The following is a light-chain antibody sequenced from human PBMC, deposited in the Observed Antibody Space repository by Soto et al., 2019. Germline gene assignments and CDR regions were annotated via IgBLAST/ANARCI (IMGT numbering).Light chain of an antibody. CDR1: QSVSSSF. CDR3: QQYDSSPWT. V-gene: IGKV3-20*01. Sequence: EIVLTQSPGTLSLSPGERATLSCRASQSVSSSFLAWYQQKPGQAPRLLIYGASSRATDIPDRFSGSGSGTHFTLTISGLEPEDFAVYYCQQYDSSPWTFGQGTTVEIK. J-gene: IGKJ1*01. CDR2: GAS.